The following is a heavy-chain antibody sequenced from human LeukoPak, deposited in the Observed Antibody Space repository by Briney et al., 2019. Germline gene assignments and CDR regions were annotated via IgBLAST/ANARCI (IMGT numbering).Heavy chain of an antibody. V-gene: IGHV3-74*01. D-gene: IGHD6-13*01. J-gene: IGHJ5*02. Sequence: GGSLRLSCAASGFTFSSYWMHWVRQAPGKGLVWVSRINTDGSSTSYADSVKGRFTICRDNARNTLYLQMNSLRAEDTAVYYCARESGIAAALDLWGQGTLVTVSS. CDR2: INTDGSST. CDR1: GFTFSSYW. CDR3: ARESGIAAALDL.